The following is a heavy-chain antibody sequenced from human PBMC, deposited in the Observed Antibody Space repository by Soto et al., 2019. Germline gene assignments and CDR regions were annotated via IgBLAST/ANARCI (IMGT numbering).Heavy chain of an antibody. CDR2: IYSGGST. J-gene: IGHJ6*02. CDR3: ARGAAHYYYGMDV. CDR1: GFTVSSNY. V-gene: IGHV3-53*01. Sequence: GGSLRLSCAASGFTVSSNYMSWVRQAPGKGLEWVSVIYSGGSTYYADFVKGRFTISRDNSKNTLYLQMNSLRAEDTAVYYCARGAAHYYYGMDVWGQGTTVTVSS.